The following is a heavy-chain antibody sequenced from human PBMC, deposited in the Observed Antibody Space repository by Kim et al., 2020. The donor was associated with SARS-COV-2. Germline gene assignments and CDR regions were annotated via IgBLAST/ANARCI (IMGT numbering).Heavy chain of an antibody. CDR2: IYSGGST. V-gene: IGHV3-53*01. D-gene: IGHD4-17*01. CDR3: ASELGDYNRYYYYGMDV. J-gene: IGHJ6*02. Sequence: GGSLRLSCAASGFTVSSNYMSWVRQAPGKGLEWVSVIYSGGSTYYADSVKGRFTISRDNSKNTLYLQMNSLRAEDTAVYYCASELGDYNRYYYYGMDVWGQGTTVTVSS. CDR1: GFTVSSNY.